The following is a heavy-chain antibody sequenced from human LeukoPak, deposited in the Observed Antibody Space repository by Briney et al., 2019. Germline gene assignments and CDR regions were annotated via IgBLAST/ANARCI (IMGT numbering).Heavy chain of an antibody. J-gene: IGHJ6*03. V-gene: IGHV4-4*07. Sequence: SETLSLTCSVSGGSISSYHWSWIRQPAGKGLEWIGRIYTSGSTSYNPSLKSRVTISVDTSKNQFSLKLSSVTAADTAVYYCARDRHLCRSSSGNNYYNMDVWGKGTTVTVSS. CDR2: IYTSGST. CDR1: GGSISSYH. D-gene: IGHD6-6*01. CDR3: ARDRHLCRSSSGNNYYNMDV.